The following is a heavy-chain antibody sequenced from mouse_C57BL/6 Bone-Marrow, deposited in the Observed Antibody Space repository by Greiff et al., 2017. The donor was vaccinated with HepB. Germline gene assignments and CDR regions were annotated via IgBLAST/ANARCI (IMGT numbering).Heavy chain of an antibody. V-gene: IGHV5-12*01. J-gene: IGHJ3*01. CDR2: ISNGGGST. CDR1: GFTFSDYY. CDR3: ARRDNDGYYLFAY. Sequence: EVMLVESGGGLVQPGGSLKLSCAASGFTFSDYYMYWVRQTPEKRLEWVAYISNGGGSTYYPDTVKGRFTISRDNAKNTLYLQMSRLKSEDTAMYYCARRDNDGYYLFAYWGQGTLVTVSA. D-gene: IGHD2-3*01.